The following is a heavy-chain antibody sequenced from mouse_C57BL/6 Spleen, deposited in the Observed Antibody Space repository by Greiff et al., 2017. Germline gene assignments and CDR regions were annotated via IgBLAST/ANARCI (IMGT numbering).Heavy chain of an antibody. CDR1: GYTFTSYW. CDR2: IHPSDSDT. Sequence: QVQLQQPGAELVKPGASVKVSCKASGYTFTSYWMHWVKQRPGQGLEWIGRIHPSDSDTNYNQKFKGKATLTVDKSSSTAYMQLSSLTSEDSVVYYCAMGHYYGSSSYAMDYWGQGTSVTVSS. J-gene: IGHJ4*01. V-gene: IGHV1-74*01. D-gene: IGHD1-1*01. CDR3: AMGHYYGSSSYAMDY.